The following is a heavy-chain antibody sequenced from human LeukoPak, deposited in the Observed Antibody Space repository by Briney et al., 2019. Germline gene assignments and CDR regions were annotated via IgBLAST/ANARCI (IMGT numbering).Heavy chain of an antibody. V-gene: IGHV3-11*01. CDR3: AREKITYYYDSSGYQDY. Sequence: GGSLRLSCVASGFTFSDFAMSWIRQAPGKGLEWVSYISSSGSTIYYADSVKGRFTISRDNAKNSLYLQMNSLRAEDTAVYYCAREKITYYYDSSGYQDYWGQGTLVTVSS. J-gene: IGHJ4*02. D-gene: IGHD3-22*01. CDR2: ISSSGSTI. CDR1: GFTFSDFA.